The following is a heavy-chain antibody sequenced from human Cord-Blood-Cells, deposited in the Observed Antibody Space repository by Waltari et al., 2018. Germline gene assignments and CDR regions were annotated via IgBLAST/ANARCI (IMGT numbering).Heavy chain of an antibody. CDR3: ARIEYSSSSPHGAFDI. CDR2: IYYSGST. V-gene: IGHV4-39*01. D-gene: IGHD6-6*01. J-gene: IGHJ3*02. CDR1: GGSISSSSYY. Sequence: QLQLQESGPGLVKPSETLSLPCTVSGGSISSSSYYWGWIRQPPGKGLEWIGSIYYSGSTYYNPSLKSRVTISVDTSKNQFSLKLSSVTAADTAVYYCARIEYSSSSPHGAFDIWGQGTMVTVSS.